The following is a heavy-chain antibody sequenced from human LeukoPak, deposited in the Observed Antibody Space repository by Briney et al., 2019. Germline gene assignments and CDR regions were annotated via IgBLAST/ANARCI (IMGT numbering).Heavy chain of an antibody. CDR1: GFTVSDNY. V-gene: IGHV3-66*01. CDR3: ARGVEGSYYYDSSGKGSALDI. J-gene: IGHJ3*02. CDR2: IYSGGST. Sequence: GGSLRLSCATSGFTVSDNYMSWVRQAPGKGLEWVSVIYSGGSTIYADSVKGRFTISRDSSKNTLYLQMNSLRGEDTAVYYCARGVEGSYYYDSSGKGSALDIWGQGTMVTVSS. D-gene: IGHD3-22*01.